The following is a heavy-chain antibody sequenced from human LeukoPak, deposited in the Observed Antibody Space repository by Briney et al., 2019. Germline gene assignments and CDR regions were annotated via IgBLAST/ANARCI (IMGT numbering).Heavy chain of an antibody. J-gene: IGHJ4*02. CDR1: GYTFTGYY. CDR3: ARDRSGGSASVYY. D-gene: IGHD6-13*01. CDR2: INPYSGGT. Sequence: ASVKVSCKASGYTFTGYYIHWVRQTPGQGLEWMGWINPYSGGTNYAQKFQDRVTMTRDTSISTAYMELSRLGSDDSAMYYCARDRSGGSASVYYWGQGTLVTVSS. V-gene: IGHV1-2*02.